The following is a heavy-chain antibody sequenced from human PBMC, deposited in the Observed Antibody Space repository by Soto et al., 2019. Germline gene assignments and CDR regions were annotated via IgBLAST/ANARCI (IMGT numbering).Heavy chain of an antibody. D-gene: IGHD6-13*01. V-gene: IGHV3-7*03. CDR3: ARDEGIAAAGTPPFYYYDMDV. CDR2: IKQDGSEK. CDR1: GFTFSSYW. Sequence: GGSLRLSCAASGFTFSSYWMSWVRQAPGKGLEWVANIKQDGSEKYYVDSVKGRFTISRDNAKNSLYLQMNSLRAEDTAVYYCARDEGIAAAGTPPFYYYDMDVWGQGTTVTVSS. J-gene: IGHJ6*02.